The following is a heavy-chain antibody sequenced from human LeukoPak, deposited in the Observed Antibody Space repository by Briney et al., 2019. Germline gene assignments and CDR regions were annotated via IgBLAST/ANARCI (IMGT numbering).Heavy chain of an antibody. Sequence: SETLSLTCSVSGVSISSGSNYWGWIRQPPGKTLEWIGSIYPSGSTYYTPSLKSRVIILFDTAKKHFSLNLSSVTAADTAVYYCARSDGYGLVGIWGQGTMVTVSS. CDR2: IYPSGST. J-gene: IGHJ3*02. CDR1: GVSISSGSNY. V-gene: IGHV4-39*07. D-gene: IGHD3-10*01. CDR3: ARSDGYGLVGI.